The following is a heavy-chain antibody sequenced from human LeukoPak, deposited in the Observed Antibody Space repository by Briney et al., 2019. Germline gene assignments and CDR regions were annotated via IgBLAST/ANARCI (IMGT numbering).Heavy chain of an antibody. V-gene: IGHV3-30*02. D-gene: IGHD3-16*02. CDR3: ANSREELSTFDY. CDR2: IRYDGSNK. CDR1: GFTFSSCG. Sequence: GGSLRLSCAASGFTFSSCGMHWVRQAPGKGLEWVAFIRYDGSNKYYADSVKGRFTISRDNSKNTLYLQMNSLRAEDTAVYYCANSREELSTFDYWGQGTLVTVSS. J-gene: IGHJ4*02.